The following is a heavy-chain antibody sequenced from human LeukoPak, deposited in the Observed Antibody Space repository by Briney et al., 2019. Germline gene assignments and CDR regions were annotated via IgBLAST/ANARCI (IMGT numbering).Heavy chain of an antibody. CDR2: ISDSGSIT. Sequence: GGSLRLSCAASGFAFSSQAMGWVRQAPGKGLEWASVISDSGSITYYADSVKGRFTISRDNSKNTLFLQMNSLRADDTAVYYCAKDARRTSGWYFFDYWGQGSLVTVSS. J-gene: IGHJ4*02. D-gene: IGHD6-19*01. V-gene: IGHV3-23*01. CDR3: AKDARRTSGWYFFDY. CDR1: GFAFSSQA.